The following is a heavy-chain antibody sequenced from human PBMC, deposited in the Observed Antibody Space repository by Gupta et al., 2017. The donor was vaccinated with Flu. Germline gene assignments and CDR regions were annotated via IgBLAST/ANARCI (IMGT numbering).Heavy chain of an antibody. CDR3: ARHPRMLWFGEFPITGVDY. CDR1: GGSISSSSYY. V-gene: IGHV4-39*01. Sequence: QLQLQESGPGLVKPSETLSLTCTVSGGSISSSSYYWGWIRQPPGKGLEWIGSIYYSGSTYYNPSLKSRVTISVDTSKNQFSLKLSSVTAADTAVYYCARHPRMLWFGEFPITGVDYWGQGTLVTVSS. CDR2: IYYSGST. J-gene: IGHJ4*02. D-gene: IGHD3-10*01.